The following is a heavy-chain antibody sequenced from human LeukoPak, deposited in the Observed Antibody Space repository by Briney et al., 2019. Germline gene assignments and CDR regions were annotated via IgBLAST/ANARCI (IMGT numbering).Heavy chain of an antibody. J-gene: IGHJ4*02. CDR1: GFTFSSYA. D-gene: IGHD3-9*01. CDR2: IYSGGST. CDR3: ASLVFSPSDY. Sequence: PGGSLRLSCAASGFTFSSYAMSWVRQAPGKGLEWVSVIYSGGSTYYADSVKGRFTISRDNSKNTLYLQMNSLRAEDTAVYYCASLVFSPSDYWGQGTLVTVSS. V-gene: IGHV3-66*01.